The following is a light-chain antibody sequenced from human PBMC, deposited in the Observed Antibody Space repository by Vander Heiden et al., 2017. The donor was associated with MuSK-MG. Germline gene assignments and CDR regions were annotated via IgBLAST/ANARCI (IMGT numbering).Light chain of an antibody. V-gene: IGKV1-5*01. CDR2: DAS. CDR3: QKYNSYWT. J-gene: IGKJ1*01. Sequence: DIQMTQSPSTLSASVGDRVTITCRASQSLSSWLAWYQQKPGQAPKLLIYDASSGESGSLCRFSASGDFTEFTRTISSLQLDDFASYYGQKYNSYWTFGQGTKVEIK. CDR1: QSLSSW.